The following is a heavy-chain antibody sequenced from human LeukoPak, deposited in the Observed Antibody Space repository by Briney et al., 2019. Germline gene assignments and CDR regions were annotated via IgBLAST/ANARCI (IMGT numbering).Heavy chain of an antibody. D-gene: IGHD1-7*01. CDR2: TSSSSSTI. CDR1: GFTFSSYA. V-gene: IGHV3-48*01. J-gene: IGHJ4*02. Sequence: GGSLRLSCAASGFTFSSYAMSWVRQAPGKGLEWVSYTSSSSSTISYADSVKGRFTISRDNANNSLYLQMNSLRAEDTAVYYCARLELRRYFDYWGQGTLVTVSS. CDR3: ARLELRRYFDY.